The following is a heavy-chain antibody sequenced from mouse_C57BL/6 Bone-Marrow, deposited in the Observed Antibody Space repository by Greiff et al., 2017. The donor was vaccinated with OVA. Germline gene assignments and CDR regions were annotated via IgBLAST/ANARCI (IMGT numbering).Heavy chain of an antibody. CDR3: ARRLGYFDY. CDR1: GYTFTDYY. CDR2: INPNNGGT. Sequence: EVKLQQSGPELVKPGASVKISCKASGYTFTDYYMNWVKQSHGKSLEWIGDINPNNGGTSYNQKFKGKATLTVDKSSSTAYMELRSLTSEDSAVYYCARRLGYFDYWGQGTTLTVSS. V-gene: IGHV1-26*01. J-gene: IGHJ2*01. D-gene: IGHD4-1*01.